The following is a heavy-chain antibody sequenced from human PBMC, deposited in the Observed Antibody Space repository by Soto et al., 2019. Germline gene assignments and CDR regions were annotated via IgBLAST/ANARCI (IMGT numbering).Heavy chain of an antibody. CDR1: GFTFSTYW. V-gene: IGHV3-7*03. D-gene: IGHD6-19*01. CDR2: IKQDGSEK. CDR3: ARGFWGSGWTYQFDS. Sequence: WSLRLSCAASGFTFSTYWMSWVRQAPGKGLEWVANIKQDGSEKCYLDSVKGRFTISRDNAKNSLYLHMNSLRAEDTAVYYCARGFWGSGWTYQFDSWGQGALVTVS. J-gene: IGHJ4*02.